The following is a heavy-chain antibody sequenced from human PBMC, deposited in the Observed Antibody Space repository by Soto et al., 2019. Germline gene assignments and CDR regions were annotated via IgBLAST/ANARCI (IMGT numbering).Heavy chain of an antibody. Sequence: QVQLQESGPGLVKPSETLSLTCTVSGGSISSHYWSWIRQPAGKGLEWIGRIYLSGNTKINPSLKNRVTMSVDASKNQVSLNLKSVTAADTAVYYCAKELKPYNSGWYFALSGGQGTLVTVSS. CDR3: AKELKPYNSGWYFALS. V-gene: IGHV4-4*07. J-gene: IGHJ4*02. CDR2: IYLSGNT. D-gene: IGHD6-19*01. CDR1: GGSISSHY.